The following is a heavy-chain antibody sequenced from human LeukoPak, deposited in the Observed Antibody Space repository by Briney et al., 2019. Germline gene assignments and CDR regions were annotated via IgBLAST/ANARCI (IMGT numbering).Heavy chain of an antibody. CDR1: GFPFGTYN. J-gene: IGHJ3*02. D-gene: IGHD3-10*01. CDR3: ARATYYYGSGSRDAFDI. V-gene: IGHV3-21*01. Sequence: GGSLRLSCAASGFPFGTYNMNWVRQAPGKGLEWVSSIGGSGSHIYYADSMKGRFTISRDNAKNSLYLQMNSLGAEDTAVYYCARATYYYGSGSRDAFDIWGQGTMVTVSS. CDR2: IGGSGSHI.